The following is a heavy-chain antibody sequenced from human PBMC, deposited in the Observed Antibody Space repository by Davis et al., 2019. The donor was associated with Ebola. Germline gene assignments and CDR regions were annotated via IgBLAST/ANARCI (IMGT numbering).Heavy chain of an antibody. D-gene: IGHD3-22*01. CDR2: IIPIFGTA. V-gene: IGHV1-69*13. Sequence: SVKVSCKASGGTFSSYAISWVRQAPGQGLEWMGGIIPIFGTANYTQKFQGRVTITADESTSTAYMELSSLRSEDTAVYYCARGGYYYDSRDAFDIWGQGTMVTVSS. J-gene: IGHJ3*02. CDR1: GGTFSSYA. CDR3: ARGGYYYDSRDAFDI.